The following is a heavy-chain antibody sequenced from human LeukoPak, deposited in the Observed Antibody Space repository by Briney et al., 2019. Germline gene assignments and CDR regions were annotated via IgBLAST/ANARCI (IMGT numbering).Heavy chain of an antibody. V-gene: IGHV3-53*01. D-gene: IGHD5-24*01. CDR2: IYSSGST. CDR3: TRTFLSGDGYKVGYFDY. J-gene: IGHJ4*02. Sequence: PGGSLRLSCAASGLTVSSTYMSWVRQAPGKGLEWVSLIYSSGSTYYADSVKGQFTISRDNSKNTLFLQMNSLTAEDTAMYYCTRTFLSGDGYKVGYFDYWGQGTLVTVSS. CDR1: GLTVSSTY.